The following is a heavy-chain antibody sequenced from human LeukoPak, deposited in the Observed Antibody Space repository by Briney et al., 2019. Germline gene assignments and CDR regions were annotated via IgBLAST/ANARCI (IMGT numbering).Heavy chain of an antibody. D-gene: IGHD6-19*01. V-gene: IGHV3-48*02. CDR1: GFTFSSYS. CDR3: ARDQYSGHWYYALDI. Sequence: GGSLRLSCAASGFTFSSYSMNWVRQAPGKGLEWVSYISRSISVIYYADSVKGRFTISRDNAKNSLYLQMNSLRDEDTAVYYCARDQYSGHWYYALDIWGQGTMVTVSS. CDR2: ISRSISVI. J-gene: IGHJ3*02.